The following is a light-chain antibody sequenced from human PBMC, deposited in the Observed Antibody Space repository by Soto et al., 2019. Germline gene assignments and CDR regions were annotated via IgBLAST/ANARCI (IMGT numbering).Light chain of an antibody. Sequence: EIVLTQSPGALSLSPGERATLSCRASQRVTGNYIAWYQQKPGQAPRLLISGASDRATGVPDRFSASGSGTDFTLTISRLGPEDSAVYFCQVYGSSPLFTFGPGTKVEI. CDR3: QVYGSSPLFT. J-gene: IGKJ3*01. V-gene: IGKV3-20*01. CDR2: GAS. CDR1: QRVTGNY.